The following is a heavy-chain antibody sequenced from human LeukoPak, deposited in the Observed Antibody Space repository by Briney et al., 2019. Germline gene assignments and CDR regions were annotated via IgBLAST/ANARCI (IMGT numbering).Heavy chain of an antibody. CDR1: GFTFSSYG. CDR3: AKAEAYRYYYDSSGYYLSPFDY. D-gene: IGHD3-22*01. J-gene: IGHJ4*02. V-gene: IGHV3-30*02. CDR2: IRYDGSNK. Sequence: GGSLRLSCAASGFTFSSYGMHWVRQAPGKGLEWVAFIRYDGSNKYYADSVKGRFTISRDNSKNTLYLQMNSLRAEDTAVYYCAKAEAYRYYYDSSGYYLSPFDYWGQGTLVTVSS.